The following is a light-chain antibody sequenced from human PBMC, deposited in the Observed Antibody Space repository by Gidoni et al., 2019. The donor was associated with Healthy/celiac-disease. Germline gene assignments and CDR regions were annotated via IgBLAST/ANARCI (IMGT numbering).Light chain of an antibody. CDR1: QSVSRY. V-gene: IGKV3-11*01. Sequence: DIVLTQYPATLSLSPGERATLSCRASQSVSRYLAWYQQKPGQAPRLIIDDASTRATGIPARFSGSGSGTDFTLNISSLEPEDFAVYYCQQRSNWPRTFXGXTKVEIK. J-gene: IGKJ4*01. CDR2: DAS. CDR3: QQRSNWPRT.